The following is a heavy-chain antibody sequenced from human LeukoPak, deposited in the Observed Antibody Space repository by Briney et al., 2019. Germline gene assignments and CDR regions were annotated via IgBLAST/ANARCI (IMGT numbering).Heavy chain of an antibody. CDR1: GYTFTSYD. Sequence: ASVKVSCKASGYTFTSYDINWVRQATGQGLEWMGWMNPNSGNTGHAQKFQGRVTMTRNTSISTAYMELSSLRSEDTAVYYCARLYSGYDPQDYWGQGTLVTVSS. V-gene: IGHV1-8*01. J-gene: IGHJ4*02. CDR3: ARLYSGYDPQDY. CDR2: MNPNSGNT. D-gene: IGHD5-12*01.